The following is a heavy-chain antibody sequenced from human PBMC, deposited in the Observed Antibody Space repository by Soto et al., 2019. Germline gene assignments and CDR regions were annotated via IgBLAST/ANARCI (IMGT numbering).Heavy chain of an antibody. CDR3: AKDKVIAAAGLCDY. J-gene: IGHJ4*02. CDR2: ISGSGGST. Sequence: GGSLRLSCAASGFTFSSYAMSWVRQAPGKGLEWVSAISGSGGSTYYADSVKGRFTISRDNSKNTLYLQMNSLRAEDTAVYNCAKDKVIAAAGLCDYWGQGTLVTVSS. V-gene: IGHV3-23*01. CDR1: GFTFSSYA. D-gene: IGHD6-13*01.